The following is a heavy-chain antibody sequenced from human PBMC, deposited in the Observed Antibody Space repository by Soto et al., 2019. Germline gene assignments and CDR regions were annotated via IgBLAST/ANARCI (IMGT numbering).Heavy chain of an antibody. J-gene: IGHJ3*02. Sequence: QVQLVQSGAEVKKPGASVKVSCKASGYNFNNYGVTWVRQAPGQGLEWMGWIGVYNGNTKYPQKVQGRVTVTADTSASTAYMELRSLTSDDTAVYYGARDIAGGEDIWGQGTMVTVSS. D-gene: IGHD1-26*01. V-gene: IGHV1-18*01. CDR3: ARDIAGGEDI. CDR1: GYNFNNYG. CDR2: IGVYNGNT.